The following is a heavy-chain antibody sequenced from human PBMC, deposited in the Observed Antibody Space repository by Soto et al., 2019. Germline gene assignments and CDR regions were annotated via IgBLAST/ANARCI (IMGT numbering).Heavy chain of an antibody. CDR2: IDPSDSYT. V-gene: IGHV5-10-1*04. D-gene: IGHD6-13*01. Sequence: GESLKISCKGSGYSFTSYWISWVRQMPGKGLEWMGRIDPSDSYTNYSPSFQGQVTILADKSISTAYLQWSSLKASETAMYYCARTSAAGKNYYAMDVWDQGTTVTVSS. J-gene: IGHJ6*02. CDR1: GYSFTSYW. CDR3: ARTSAAGKNYYAMDV.